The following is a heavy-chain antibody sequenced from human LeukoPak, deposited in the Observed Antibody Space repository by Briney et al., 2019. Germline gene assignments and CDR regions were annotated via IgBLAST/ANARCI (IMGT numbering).Heavy chain of an antibody. CDR2: IIPILGIA. Sequence: RASVKVSCKASGYTFTSYGISWVRQAPGQGLEWMGRIIPILGIANYAQKFQGRVTITADKSTSTAYMELSSLRSEDTAVYYCASGGYYYDSSGYTFNWFDPWGQGTLVTVSS. V-gene: IGHV1-69*04. D-gene: IGHD3-22*01. CDR1: GYTFTSYG. J-gene: IGHJ5*02. CDR3: ASGGYYYDSSGYTFNWFDP.